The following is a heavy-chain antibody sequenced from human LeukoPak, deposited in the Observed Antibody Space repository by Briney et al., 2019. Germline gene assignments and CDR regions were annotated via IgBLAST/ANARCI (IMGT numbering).Heavy chain of an antibody. D-gene: IGHD4-17*01. Sequence: PGGSLRLSCAASGFTFSRYWMSWVRQAPGKGLEWVATIKQDGSEKYYVDSVKGRFTISRDNAKNSLYLQMNSLRAEDTAVYYCARDSNVRDHTVTTWDYWGQGTLVTVSS. V-gene: IGHV3-7*05. CDR1: GFTFSRYW. CDR2: IKQDGSEK. CDR3: ARDSNVRDHTVTTWDY. J-gene: IGHJ4*02.